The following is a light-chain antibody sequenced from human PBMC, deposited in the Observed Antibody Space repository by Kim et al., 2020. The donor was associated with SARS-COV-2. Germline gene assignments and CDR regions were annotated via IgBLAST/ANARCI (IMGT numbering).Light chain of an antibody. CDR2: RNN. J-gene: IGLJ3*02. Sequence: QTATLTCTGNSNNVGYEGAAWLQQHQGHPPKLLTYRNNNRPSGISDRFSASRSGNTASLTISGPQPEDETDYYCSAWDSSLSAWVFGGGTQLTVL. V-gene: IGLV10-54*04. CDR1: SNNVGYEG. CDR3: SAWDSSLSAWV.